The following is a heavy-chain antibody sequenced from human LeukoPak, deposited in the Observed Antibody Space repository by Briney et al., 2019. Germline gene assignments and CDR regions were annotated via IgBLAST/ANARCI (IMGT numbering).Heavy chain of an antibody. V-gene: IGHV4-31*03. Sequence: SETLSLTCTVSGGSISSSSYYWGWIRQPPGKGLEWIGYIYYSASPSYSPSLKSRLTISLDTSKNQFSLKLSSVTAADTAVYYCAKGTHPEGGLPRMDVWGQGTMVTVSS. CDR2: IYYSASP. CDR1: GGSISSSSYY. J-gene: IGHJ6*02. CDR3: AKGTHPEGGLPRMDV. D-gene: IGHD2-15*01.